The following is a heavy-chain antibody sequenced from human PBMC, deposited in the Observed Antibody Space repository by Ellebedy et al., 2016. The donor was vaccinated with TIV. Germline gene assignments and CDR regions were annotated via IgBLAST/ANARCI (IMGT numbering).Heavy chain of an antibody. J-gene: IGHJ6*02. D-gene: IGHD1-7*01. CDR1: GGSISSSNW. CDR2: IYHSGST. CDR3: ARAWGFKLNYFYYGMDV. Sequence: SETLSLXCAVSGGSISSSNWWSWVRQPPGKGLEWIGEIYHSGSTHYNPSLKSRVTISVGKSKNQFSLKLSSVTAADTAVYYCARAWGFKLNYFYYGMDVWGQGTTVTVSS. V-gene: IGHV4-4*02.